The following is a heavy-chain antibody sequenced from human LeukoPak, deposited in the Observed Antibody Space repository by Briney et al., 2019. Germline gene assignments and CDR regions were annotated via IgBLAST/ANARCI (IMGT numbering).Heavy chain of an antibody. CDR3: ARLVGTFSTFDY. D-gene: IGHD1-26*01. Sequence: SETLSLTCTVSGGSVNNYYWSWIRQPPGKGLEWIGYVYYSGNTYYNPSLKSRVTISVDTSKNQFSLKLSSVTAADTAVYYCARLVGTFSTFDYWGQGTLVTVSS. J-gene: IGHJ4*02. CDR2: VYYSGNT. V-gene: IGHV4-59*08. CDR1: GGSVNNYY.